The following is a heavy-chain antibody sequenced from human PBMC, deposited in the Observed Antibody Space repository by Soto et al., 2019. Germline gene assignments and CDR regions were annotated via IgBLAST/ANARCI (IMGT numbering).Heavy chain of an antibody. CDR3: ARVQPLIAWFDP. J-gene: IGHJ5*02. CDR1: GGSISSGDYY. CDR2: IYYSGST. Sequence: QVQLQESGPGLVKPSQILSLTYTASGGSISSGDYYWSCIRQPPGKGLEWIGYIYYSGSTYYNPSVKSRVTISEDTSKNQFSLKLSSVTAADTAVYYCARVQPLIAWFDPWGQGTLVTVSS. V-gene: IGHV4-30-4*01. D-gene: IGHD2-15*01.